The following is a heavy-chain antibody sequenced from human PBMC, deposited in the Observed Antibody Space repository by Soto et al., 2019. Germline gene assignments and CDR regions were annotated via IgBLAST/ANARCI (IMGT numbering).Heavy chain of an antibody. Sequence: GGSLSLSCAASGFPVSTKYMSWVRQAPGKGLEWVSVIYSGGSTYYADSVKGRFTISRDNSKNTLYLQMNSLRAEDTAVYYCARPPGWKATSYVDYWGQGTLVTVSS. CDR2: IYSGGST. CDR3: ARPPGWKATSYVDY. V-gene: IGHV3-53*01. CDR1: GFPVSTKY. D-gene: IGHD1-1*01. J-gene: IGHJ4*02.